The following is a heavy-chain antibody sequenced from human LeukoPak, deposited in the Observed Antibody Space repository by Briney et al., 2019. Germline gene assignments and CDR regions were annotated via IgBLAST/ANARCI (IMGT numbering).Heavy chain of an antibody. CDR3: ATLGEDYYFYYMDV. V-gene: IGHV3-15*01. D-gene: IGHD3-16*01. Sequence: TTGGSLRLSCAASGFTFSHTGMSWVRQAPGKGLEWVGRVKSYTDGGTADYAAPVSGRFTISRDESMNTMYLQMNSLKTEDTGVYYCATLGEDYYFYYMDVWGKGTTVIVS. CDR2: VKSYTDGGTA. J-gene: IGHJ6*03. CDR1: GFTFSHTG.